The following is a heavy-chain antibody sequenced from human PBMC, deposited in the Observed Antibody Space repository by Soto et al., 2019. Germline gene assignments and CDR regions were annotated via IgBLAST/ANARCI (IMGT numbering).Heavy chain of an antibody. D-gene: IGHD3-22*01. J-gene: IGHJ4*02. V-gene: IGHV1-69*13. CDR2: IIPIFGTA. Sequence: SVKVSCKASGGTFSSYAISWVRQAPGQGLEWMGGIIPIFGTANYAQKFQGRVTITADESTSTAYMELSSLRSEDTAVYYCASTESRGYSDSSGYSFDYWGQGTLVTVSS. CDR3: ASTESRGYSDSSGYSFDY. CDR1: GGTFSSYA.